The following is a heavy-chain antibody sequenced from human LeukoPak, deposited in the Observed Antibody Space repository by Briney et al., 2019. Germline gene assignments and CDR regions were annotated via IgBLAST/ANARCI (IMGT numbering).Heavy chain of an antibody. CDR2: INPNSGGT. CDR3: AREVAGTTPERERFDP. V-gene: IGHV1-2*06. CDR1: GYTFTGYY. J-gene: IGHJ5*02. Sequence: GASVKVSCKASGYTFTGYYMHWVRQAPGQGLERMGRINPNSGGTNYAQKFQGRVTMTRDTSISTAYMELSRLRSDDTAVYYCAREVAGTTPERERFDPWGQGTLVTVSS. D-gene: IGHD1-7*01.